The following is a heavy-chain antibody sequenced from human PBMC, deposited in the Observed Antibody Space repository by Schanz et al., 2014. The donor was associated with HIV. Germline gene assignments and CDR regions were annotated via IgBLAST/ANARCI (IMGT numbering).Heavy chain of an antibody. CDR3: ARVNKDIGGYYFDY. D-gene: IGHD2-15*01. CDR1: GGTFSNYA. CDR2: IIPMLGTA. Sequence: QVQLVQSGAEVKKPGASVKVSCKASGGTFSNYAINWVRQAPGQGLEWMGGIIPMLGTANYARKFQGRVTITADESTSTAYMEVSSVRSEDTAVYYCARVNKDIGGYYFDYWGQGTLVTVSS. V-gene: IGHV1-69*01. J-gene: IGHJ4*02.